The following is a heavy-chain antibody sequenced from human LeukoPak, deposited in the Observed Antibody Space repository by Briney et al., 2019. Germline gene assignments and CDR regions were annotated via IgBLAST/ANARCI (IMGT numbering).Heavy chain of an antibody. CDR2: IYYSGST. D-gene: IGHD6-13*01. V-gene: IGHV4-39*07. CDR1: GGSISSSSYY. J-gene: IGHJ4*02. CDR3: ARLIGSSWPQLIDF. Sequence: PSETLSLTCTVSGGSISSSSYYWGWIRQPPGKGLEWIGSIYYSGSTYYNPSLKSRVTISVDTSKNQFSLKLSNVTAADTAVYYCARLIGSSWPQLIDFWGQGTLVMVSS.